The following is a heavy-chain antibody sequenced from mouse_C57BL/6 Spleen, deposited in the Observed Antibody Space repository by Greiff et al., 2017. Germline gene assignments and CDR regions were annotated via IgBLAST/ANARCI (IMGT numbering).Heavy chain of an antibody. V-gene: IGHV1-15*01. D-gene: IGHD1-1*01. CDR2: IDPETGGT. CDR1: GYTFTDYE. J-gene: IGHJ2*01. CDR3: TRWGYYGPLY. Sequence: QVQLQQSGAELVRPGASVTLSCKASGYTFTDYEMHWVKQTPVHGLEWIGAIDPETGGTDYNQKFKGKAILTADKSSSTAYMELRSLTSEDSAVYYWTRWGYYGPLYWGQGTTLTVSS.